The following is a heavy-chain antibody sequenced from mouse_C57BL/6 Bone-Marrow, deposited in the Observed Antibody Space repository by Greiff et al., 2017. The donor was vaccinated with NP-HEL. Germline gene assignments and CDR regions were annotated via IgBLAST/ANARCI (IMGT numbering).Heavy chain of an antibody. CDR2: FYPGSGSI. J-gene: IGHJ1*03. V-gene: IGHV1-62-2*01. CDR3: ARHVPYYYGSSNWYFDV. D-gene: IGHD1-1*01. CDR1: GYTFTEYT. Sequence: VQVVESGAELVKPGASVKLSCKASGYTFTEYTIHWVKQRSGQGLEWIGWFYPGSGSIKYNEKFKDKATLTADKSSSTVYMELSRLTSEDSAVYFCARHVPYYYGSSNWYFDVWGTGTTVTVSS.